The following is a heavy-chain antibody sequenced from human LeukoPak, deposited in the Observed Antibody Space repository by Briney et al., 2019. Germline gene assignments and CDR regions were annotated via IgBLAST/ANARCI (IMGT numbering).Heavy chain of an antibody. Sequence: KTSETLSLTCTVSGGSISSYYWSWIRQPPGKGLEWIGHIYYSGSTNYNPSLKSRVTISVDTSKNQFSLKLSSVTTADTAVYYCARLPLFNYDILTGYYYYYGMDVWGQGTTVTVSS. CDR1: GGSISSYY. CDR3: ARLPLFNYDILTGYYYYYGMDV. D-gene: IGHD3-9*01. J-gene: IGHJ6*02. CDR2: IYYSGST. V-gene: IGHV4-59*08.